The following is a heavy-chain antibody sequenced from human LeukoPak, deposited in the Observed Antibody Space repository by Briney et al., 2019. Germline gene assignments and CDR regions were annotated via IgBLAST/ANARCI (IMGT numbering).Heavy chain of an antibody. D-gene: IGHD5-18*01. CDR2: ISGSGGST. CDR3: ARERRGGHSFGQYYYYYGMDV. V-gene: IGHV3-23*01. Sequence: GGSLRLSCAASGFTFSSYAMSWVRQAPGKGLEWVSAISGSGGSTYYADSVKGRFTISRDNSKNTLYLQLNRLRAEDTAVYYCARERRGGHSFGQYYYYYGMDVWGQGTTVTVSS. CDR1: GFTFSSYA. J-gene: IGHJ6*02.